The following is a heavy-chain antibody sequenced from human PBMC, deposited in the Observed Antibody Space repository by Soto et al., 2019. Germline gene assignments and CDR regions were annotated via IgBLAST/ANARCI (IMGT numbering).Heavy chain of an antibody. CDR1: GFTFSDYY. D-gene: IGHD6-13*01. CDR2: ISSSSSYT. Sequence: PGGSLRLSCASSGFTFSDYYMSWIRQAPGKGLEWVSYISSSSSYTNYADSVKGRFTISRDNAKNSLYLQMNSLRAEDTAVYYCARTRIAAAGLGFYGMDVWGQGTTVTVSS. CDR3: ARTRIAAAGLGFYGMDV. V-gene: IGHV3-11*06. J-gene: IGHJ6*02.